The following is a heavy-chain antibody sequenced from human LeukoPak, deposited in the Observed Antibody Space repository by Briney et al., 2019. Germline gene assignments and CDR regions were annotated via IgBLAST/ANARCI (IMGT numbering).Heavy chain of an antibody. CDR3: ARAAYYYESSGYYPDAFDI. J-gene: IGHJ3*02. Sequence: SETLSLTCTVSGGSISSGDYYWSWIRQPPGKGLEWIGYIYYSGSTYYNPSLKSRVTISVDTSKNQFSLKLSSVTAADTAVYYCARAAYYYESSGYYPDAFDIWGQGTMVTVSS. CDR1: GGSISSGDYY. V-gene: IGHV4-30-4*08. D-gene: IGHD3-22*01. CDR2: IYYSGST.